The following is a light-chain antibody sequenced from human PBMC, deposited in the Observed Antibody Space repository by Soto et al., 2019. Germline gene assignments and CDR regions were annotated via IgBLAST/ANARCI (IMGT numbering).Light chain of an antibody. CDR1: QSVSSSF. J-gene: IGKJ1*01. Sequence: EIVLTQSPGTLSLSPGERATLSCRASQSVSSSFLAWYQQKPGQAPRLLIYGSSSRATGIPDRLSGSGSGTDFTLIISGLEPEDFAVYYCQQYGSSPWTFGQGTKVEIK. CDR2: GSS. CDR3: QQYGSSPWT. V-gene: IGKV3-20*01.